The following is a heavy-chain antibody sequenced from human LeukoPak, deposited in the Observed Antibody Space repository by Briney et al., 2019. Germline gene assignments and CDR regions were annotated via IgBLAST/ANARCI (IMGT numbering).Heavy chain of an antibody. Sequence: PSETLSLTCAVSGYSISGGYYWGWIRQPPGKGLEWIGSIHHSGSTYYNPSLKSRITISTDTSKNQFSLKLSSVTAADTAVYFCARRNYGDYDYWGQGTLVTVSS. J-gene: IGHJ4*02. V-gene: IGHV4-38-2*01. CDR3: ARRNYGDYDY. D-gene: IGHD4-17*01. CDR2: IHHSGST. CDR1: GYSISGGYY.